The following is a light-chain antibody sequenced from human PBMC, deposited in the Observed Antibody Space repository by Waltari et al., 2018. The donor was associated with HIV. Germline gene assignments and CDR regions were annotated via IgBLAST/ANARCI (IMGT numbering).Light chain of an antibody. CDR3: LQATPFPT. J-gene: IGKJ1*01. Sequence: LVIPQTPLSSPVTLGQPASIPCSSSQCLVHSDGNTYLSLLQQRPGQPPRLLIYKISSRSAGLPGIFSGSGATTDFTPKISRVDAEEVGVYYCLQATPFPTFGQGTRVEIK. V-gene: IGKV2-24*01. CDR2: KIS. CDR1: QCLVHSDGNTY.